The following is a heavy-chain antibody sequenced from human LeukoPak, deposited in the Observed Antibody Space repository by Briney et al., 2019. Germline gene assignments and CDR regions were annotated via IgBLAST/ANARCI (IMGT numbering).Heavy chain of an antibody. CDR2: ISGSGGST. CDR3: ANQRARVPAGDY. CDR1: GFTFSSYA. V-gene: IGHV3-23*01. J-gene: IGHJ4*02. D-gene: IGHD2-2*01. Sequence: PGGSLRLSCAASGFTFSSYAISWVRQAPGKGLEWVSAISGSGGSTYYADSVKGRFTISRDNSKNTLYLQMNSLRAEDTAVYYCANQRARVPAGDYWGQGTLVTVSS.